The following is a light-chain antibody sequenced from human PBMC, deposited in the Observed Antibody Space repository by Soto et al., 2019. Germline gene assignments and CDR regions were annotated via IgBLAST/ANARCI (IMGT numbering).Light chain of an antibody. CDR3: LQDYNYPWT. CDR2: LAS. Sequence: AIQMTQSPSSLSASIGDRVTITCRASQGIRNDLGWYQQKPGKAPKLLIYLASSLQSGVPSRFSGSGSGTDFTLTISSLQPEDFATYYCLQDYNYPWTFGQGTKVEIK. V-gene: IGKV1-6*01. CDR1: QGIRND. J-gene: IGKJ1*01.